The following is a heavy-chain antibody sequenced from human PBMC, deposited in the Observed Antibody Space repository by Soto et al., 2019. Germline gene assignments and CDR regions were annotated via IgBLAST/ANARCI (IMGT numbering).Heavy chain of an antibody. CDR2: FNPEEEET. J-gene: IGHJ3*01. CDR1: GHTLNDLS. CDR3: AVVGGYNYGNDAFDV. V-gene: IGHV1-24*01. D-gene: IGHD5-18*01. Sequence: QVHLVQSGTEVKKPGASVKVSCEVSGHTLNDLSIHWVRQAPGKGLEWMGGFNPEEEETIYAQKFQGRVTMTEDTTAEXXYMELSSLRSDDTXXYYCAVVGGYNYGNDAFDVWGQGTVVTVSS.